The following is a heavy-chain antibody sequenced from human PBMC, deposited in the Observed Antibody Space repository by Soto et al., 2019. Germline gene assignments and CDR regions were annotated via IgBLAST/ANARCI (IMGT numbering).Heavy chain of an antibody. CDR3: ARDQAMAQIAY. Sequence: QVQLVQSGAEVKKPGASVKVSCKASGYTFTSYGISWVRQAPGQGLEWMGWINAYNGNTKYAQKLQGRVTMTTDTSTSTAYMERRSLRADDPAVYYWARDQAMAQIAYWGQRTLVTVSS. CDR2: INAYNGNT. CDR1: GYTFTSYG. V-gene: IGHV1-18*01. D-gene: IGHD5-18*01. J-gene: IGHJ4*02.